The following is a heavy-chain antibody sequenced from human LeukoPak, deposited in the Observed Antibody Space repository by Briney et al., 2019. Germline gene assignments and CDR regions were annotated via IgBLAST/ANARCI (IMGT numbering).Heavy chain of an antibody. D-gene: IGHD3-3*01. CDR2: INHSGST. V-gene: IGHV4-34*01. J-gene: IGHJ4*02. CDR3: ARDLKETLFWNYFDY. Sequence: SETLSLTCAVYGGSFSGYYWSWIRQPPGKGLEWIGEINHSGSTNYNPSLKSRVTISVDTSKNQFSLKLSSVTAADTAVYYCARDLKETLFWNYFDYWGQGTLVTASS. CDR1: GGSFSGYY.